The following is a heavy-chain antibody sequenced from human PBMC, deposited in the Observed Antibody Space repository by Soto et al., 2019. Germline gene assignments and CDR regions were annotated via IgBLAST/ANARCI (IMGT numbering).Heavy chain of an antibody. CDR2: IYYTGST. CDR1: GGSISSGGYY. CDR3: ATVEDCGGDCPIEAFEI. Sequence: QVQLQESGPGLVKPSQTLSLTCTVSGGSISSGGYYWSWIRQHPGKGLEWIGYIYYTGSTYYNPYIKSRVTISVDTSKNPVSLKLSSVTAADTAVYYCATVEDCGGDCPIEAFEIWGQGTMVTVSS. D-gene: IGHD2-21*02. J-gene: IGHJ3*02. V-gene: IGHV4-31*03.